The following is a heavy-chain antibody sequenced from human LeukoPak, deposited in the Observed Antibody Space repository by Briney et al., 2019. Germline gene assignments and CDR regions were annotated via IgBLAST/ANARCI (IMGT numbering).Heavy chain of an antibody. J-gene: IGHJ4*02. Sequence: SETLSLTCTVSGGSISSYYWSWIRQPPGKGLEWIGYIYYSGSPNYNPSLMSRVTISVDTSKNQFSLNRSSVTAADTAVYYCARDPLLTTGYFDFWGQGTLVTVSS. CDR3: ARDPLLTTGYFDF. D-gene: IGHD1-1*01. V-gene: IGHV4-59*01. CDR1: GGSISSYY. CDR2: IYYSGSP.